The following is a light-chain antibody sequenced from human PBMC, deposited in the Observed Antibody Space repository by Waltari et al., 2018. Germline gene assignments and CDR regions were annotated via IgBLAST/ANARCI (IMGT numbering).Light chain of an antibody. Sequence: EIVLTQSPGTLSLSPGERATLSCRASQSVSSKYFAWYQQKPGQAPRLLIYDASSRATGIPYRFSGSGSGTDFTLTISRLEPEDFAVYYCQQHHSSVTFGPGTKVDVK. CDR3: QQHHSSVT. CDR1: QSVSSKY. J-gene: IGKJ3*01. CDR2: DAS. V-gene: IGKV3-20*01.